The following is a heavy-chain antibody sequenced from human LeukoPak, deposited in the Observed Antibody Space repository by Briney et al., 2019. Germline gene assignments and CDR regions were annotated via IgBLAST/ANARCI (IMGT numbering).Heavy chain of an antibody. V-gene: IGHV3-23*01. CDR1: GFTFSGYA. D-gene: IGHD3-22*01. Sequence: TGGSLRLSCAASGFTFSGYAMGWVRQAPGKGLEWVSGISGSGDNTYYADSVKGRFTISRDNSKNTLYVQVNSLGTEDTAAYYCAKGSYYDSSGSFYFDYWGQGTLVTVSS. CDR2: ISGSGDNT. CDR3: AKGSYYDSSGSFYFDY. J-gene: IGHJ4*02.